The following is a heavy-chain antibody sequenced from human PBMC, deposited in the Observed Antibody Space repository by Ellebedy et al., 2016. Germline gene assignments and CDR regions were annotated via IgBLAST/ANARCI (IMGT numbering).Heavy chain of an antibody. V-gene: IGHV4-59*08. Sequence: SETLSLTCTVAGGSISGHQWSWIRQPPGKGLEWIGYIYYNGITHYNPSLKSRVSIAVDTSKNQFSLRLNSVTAADTALYYCARHADTTHFFDYWGQGTLVTVSS. CDR1: GGSISGHQ. CDR3: ARHADTTHFFDY. CDR2: IYYNGIT. J-gene: IGHJ4*02. D-gene: IGHD1-14*01.